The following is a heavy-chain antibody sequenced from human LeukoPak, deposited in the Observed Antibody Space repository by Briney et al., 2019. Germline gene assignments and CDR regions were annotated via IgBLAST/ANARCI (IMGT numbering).Heavy chain of an antibody. D-gene: IGHD3-10*01. CDR1: GFTLRNYA. Sequence: GGSLRLSCAASGFTLRNYAMSWVRQAPGKGLEWVSGLTGSGETIYYEDSVQGRFTISSDNSKSTLFLQMNSLRAEDTAVYYCAKEIRYVNSGTYQFYFDYWGQGTLVTVSS. CDR2: LTGSGETI. J-gene: IGHJ4*02. CDR3: AKEIRYVNSGTYQFYFDY. V-gene: IGHV3-23*01.